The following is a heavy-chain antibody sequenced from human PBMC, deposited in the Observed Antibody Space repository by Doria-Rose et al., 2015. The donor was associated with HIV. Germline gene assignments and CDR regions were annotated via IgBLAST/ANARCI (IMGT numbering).Heavy chain of an antibody. CDR2: VNHNGGA. V-gene: IGHV4-34*02. Sequence: QVQLQQWGTGMLKPSETLSLTCAVYGASFNDYYWNWIRQPPGRGLGWIGEVNHNGGANYNTSLKDRVTISVDTSKNQFSLNLTSVTAADTGVYFCAREKGRVFDYWGQGNLVTVSS. CDR1: GASFNDYY. CDR3: AREKGRVFDY. J-gene: IGHJ4*02.